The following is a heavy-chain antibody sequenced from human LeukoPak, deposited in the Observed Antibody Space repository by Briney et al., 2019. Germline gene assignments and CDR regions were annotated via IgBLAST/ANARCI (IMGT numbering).Heavy chain of an antibody. CDR3: VRGAYCGGDCYPGDDAFDI. J-gene: IGHJ3*02. Sequence: GGSLRLSCAASGFTFSSYDMHWVRQATGKGLEWVSAIGTAGDTYYPGSVKGRFTISRENAENSLYLQMNSLRAGDTAVYYCVRGAYCGGDCYPGDDAFDIWGQGTMVTVSS. CDR2: IGTAGDT. CDR1: GFTFSSYD. D-gene: IGHD2-21*02. V-gene: IGHV3-13*01.